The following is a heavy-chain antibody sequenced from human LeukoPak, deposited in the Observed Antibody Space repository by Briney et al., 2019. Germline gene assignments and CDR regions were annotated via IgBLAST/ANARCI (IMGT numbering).Heavy chain of an antibody. J-gene: IGHJ6*03. Sequence: ASVKVSCKASGYTFTSYDINWVRQATGQGLEWMGWMNPNSGNTGYAQKFQGRVTMTRNTSISTAYMELSRLRSEDTAVYYCARARGPGYSYGYWDYYYYYMDVWGKGTTVTVSS. CDR1: GYTFTSYD. V-gene: IGHV1-8*01. D-gene: IGHD5-18*01. CDR3: ARARGPGYSYGYWDYYYYYMDV. CDR2: MNPNSGNT.